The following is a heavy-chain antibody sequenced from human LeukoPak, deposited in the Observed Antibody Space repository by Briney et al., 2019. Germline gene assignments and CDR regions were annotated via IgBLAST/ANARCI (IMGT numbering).Heavy chain of an antibody. Sequence: GGSLRLSCAGSGFTFNYFAIHWVRQAPGKGLEWVAVTSFDGTNKYYADSVEGRFTISRDNAKNSLYLQMNSLRAEDTALYYCAKDSMVRGVIGYFDYWGQGTLVTVSS. CDR3: AKDSMVRGVIGYFDY. CDR2: TSFDGTNK. D-gene: IGHD3-10*01. V-gene: IGHV3-30-3*01. CDR1: GFTFNYFA. J-gene: IGHJ4*02.